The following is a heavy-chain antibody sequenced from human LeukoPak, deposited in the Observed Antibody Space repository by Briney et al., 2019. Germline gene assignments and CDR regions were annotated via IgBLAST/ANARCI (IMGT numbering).Heavy chain of an antibody. CDR3: AKDDYYDSSGPLDY. V-gene: IGHV3-64*01. D-gene: IGHD3-22*01. J-gene: IGHJ4*02. CDR1: GFTFSSYA. Sequence: GGSLRLSCAASGFTFSSYAMHWVRQAPGKGLEYVSAISSNGGSTYYANSVKGRFTISRDNSKNTLYLQMNSLRAEDTAVYYCAKDDYYDSSGPLDYWGQGTLVTVSS. CDR2: ISSNGGST.